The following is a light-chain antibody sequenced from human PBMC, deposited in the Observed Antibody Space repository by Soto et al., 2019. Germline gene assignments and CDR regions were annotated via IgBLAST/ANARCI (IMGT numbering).Light chain of an antibody. J-gene: IGLJ3*02. V-gene: IGLV2-14*03. Sequence: QSVLTQPASVSGSPGQSITISCTGTTSDIGDSKYVSWYQQHPGKAPKLMIYDVSNRPSGVSNRFSGSQSGNTASLTISGLQAEDEADYYCSSYTSSGTVLFGGGTKLTVL. CDR2: DVS. CDR3: SSYTSSGTVL. CDR1: TSDIGDSKY.